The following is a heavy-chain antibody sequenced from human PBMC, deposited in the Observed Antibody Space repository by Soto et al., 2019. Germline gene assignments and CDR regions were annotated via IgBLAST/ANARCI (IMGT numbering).Heavy chain of an antibody. D-gene: IGHD6-13*01. Sequence: SGPTLVNPTQTLTLTCTFSGFSLSTSGMCVSWIRQPPGKALEWLALIDWSDNKYYSTSLKTRLTISKDTSKNQVVLTMANMEPVDTATYYCARTYSSSWYYFDYWREGSQVRVSS. V-gene: IGHV2-70*01. CDR1: GFSLSTSGMC. CDR2: IDWSDNK. CDR3: ARTYSSSWYYFDY. J-gene: IGHJ4*02.